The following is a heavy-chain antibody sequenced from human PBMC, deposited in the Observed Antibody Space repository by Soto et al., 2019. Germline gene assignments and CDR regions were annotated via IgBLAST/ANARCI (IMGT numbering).Heavy chain of an antibody. CDR3: ARDPRRGSGSYGDY. Sequence: GGSLRLSCAASGFTFSSYAMHWVRQAPGKGLEWVAVISYDGSNKYYADSVKGRFTISRDNSKNTLYLQMNSLRAEDTAVYYCARDPRRGSGSYGDYWGQGTLVTVSS. CDR2: ISYDGSNK. J-gene: IGHJ4*02. CDR1: GFTFSSYA. D-gene: IGHD3-10*01. V-gene: IGHV3-30-3*01.